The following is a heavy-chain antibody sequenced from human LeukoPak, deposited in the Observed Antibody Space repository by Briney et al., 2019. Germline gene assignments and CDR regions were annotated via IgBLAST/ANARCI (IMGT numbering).Heavy chain of an antibody. CDR3: ARTTAMVTPGYFDL. CDR2: IIPIFGTA. Sequence: ASVKVSCKASGGTFSSYAISWVRQAPGQGLEWMGGIIPIFGTANYAQKFQGRVTIIADESTSTAYMELSSLRSEDTAVYYCARTTAMVTPGYFDLWGRGTLVTVSS. V-gene: IGHV1-69*13. CDR1: GGTFSSYA. D-gene: IGHD5-18*01. J-gene: IGHJ2*01.